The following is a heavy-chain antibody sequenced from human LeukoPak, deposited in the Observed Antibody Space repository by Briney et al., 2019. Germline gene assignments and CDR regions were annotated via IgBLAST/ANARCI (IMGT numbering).Heavy chain of an antibody. J-gene: IGHJ6*02. V-gene: IGHV3-74*01. CDR3: AKDRSSGPHYYYGMDV. Sequence: GGSLRLSCAASGFTFSTYWMHWVRQTPGKGPVWVSNINSDGSHTNYADSVKGRFTISRDNAKNTLYLQMNSLRGEDTAVYYCAKDRSSGPHYYYGMDVWGRGTTVIVSS. D-gene: IGHD6-25*01. CDR2: INSDGSHT. CDR1: GFTFSTYW.